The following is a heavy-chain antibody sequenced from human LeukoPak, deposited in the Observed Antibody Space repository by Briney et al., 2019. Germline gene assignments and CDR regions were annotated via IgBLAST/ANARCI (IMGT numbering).Heavy chain of an antibody. Sequence: GGSLRLSCGASGFIFSDYYMSWIRQAPGKGLEWISYISSSGTPKYYADSVKGRFTISRDNVKKSLFLQMNSLRDEDTAVYYCVRDDGHHWFDFWGQGTLVTVSS. CDR2: ISSSGTPK. D-gene: IGHD1-1*01. CDR1: GFIFSDYY. J-gene: IGHJ4*02. V-gene: IGHV3-11*01. CDR3: VRDDGHHWFDF.